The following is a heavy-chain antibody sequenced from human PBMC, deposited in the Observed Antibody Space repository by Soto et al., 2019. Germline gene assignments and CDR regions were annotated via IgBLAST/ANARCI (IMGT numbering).Heavy chain of an antibody. J-gene: IGHJ6*03. D-gene: IGHD2-2*01. V-gene: IGHV4-34*01. Sequence: SETLSLTCAVYGGSFSGYYWSWIRQPPGKGLEWIGEINHSGSTNYNPSLKSRVTISVDTSKNQFYLKLSSVTAADTAVYYCAREVVVVPAATGYRYYYYYYYMDVWGKGTTVTVSS. CDR3: AREVVVVPAATGYRYYYYYYYMDV. CDR1: GGSFSGYY. CDR2: INHSGST.